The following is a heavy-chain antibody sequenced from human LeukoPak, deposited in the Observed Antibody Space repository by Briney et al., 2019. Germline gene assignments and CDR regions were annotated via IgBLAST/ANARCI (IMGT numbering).Heavy chain of an antibody. CDR3: ARDRFPVVAAAGSDY. CDR2: ISSSGTTI. Sequence: GGSLRLSCAASGFTFSDYYMSWIRQAPGKGLEWVSYISSSGTTIYYADSVKGRFTISRDNAKNSLYLQMNSLRAEDTAVYYCARDRFPVVAAAGSDYWGQGTLVTVSS. CDR1: GFTFSDYY. D-gene: IGHD6-13*01. J-gene: IGHJ4*02. V-gene: IGHV3-11*01.